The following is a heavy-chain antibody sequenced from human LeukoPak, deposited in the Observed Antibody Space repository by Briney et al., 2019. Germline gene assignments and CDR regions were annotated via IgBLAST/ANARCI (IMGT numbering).Heavy chain of an antibody. D-gene: IGHD1/OR15-1a*01. CDR1: GGSFSSYY. V-gene: IGHV4-59*01. CDR2: IYYSGST. Sequence: SETLPLTCTASGGSFSSYYWSWIRQPPGKGLEWIGYIYYSGSTNYNPSLKSRVTISVDTSKNQFSLKLSSVTAADTAVYYCASATFEQGYFDYWGQGTLVTVSS. CDR3: ASATFEQGYFDY. J-gene: IGHJ4*02.